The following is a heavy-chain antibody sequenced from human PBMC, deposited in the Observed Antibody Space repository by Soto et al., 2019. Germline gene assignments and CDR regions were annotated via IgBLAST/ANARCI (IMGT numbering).Heavy chain of an antibody. CDR1: GGSISNYY. CDR3: GKGGSSWSWLIDP. Sequence: AETLSLTCTVSGGSISNYYWSWFRLPPGKGLEWIGYIHNNENTIYNACLKSRVSITVDTSNKQFSLKVNSVSSADRPGIYCGKGGSSWSWLIDPWGHGTLVTVSS. D-gene: IGHD3-9*01. J-gene: IGHJ5*02. CDR2: IHNNENT. V-gene: IGHV4-59*01.